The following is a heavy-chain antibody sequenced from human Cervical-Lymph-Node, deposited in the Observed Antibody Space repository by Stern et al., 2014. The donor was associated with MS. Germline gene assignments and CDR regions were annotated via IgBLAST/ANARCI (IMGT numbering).Heavy chain of an antibody. J-gene: IGHJ6*02. V-gene: IGHV4-59*01. CDR3: ARSPQDVGAYYFGMDV. D-gene: IGHD3-10*01. CDR2: IFYSGST. CDR1: GGSISSYY. Sequence: QVQLQESGPGLVKPWETLSLTCSVSGGSISSYYWSWIRQPPGKGLEWIGHIFYSGSTNYNPSLKSRVTISVDTSKIQFSLKLSSVTSADTAVYYCARSPQDVGAYYFGMDVWGQGTTVTVSS.